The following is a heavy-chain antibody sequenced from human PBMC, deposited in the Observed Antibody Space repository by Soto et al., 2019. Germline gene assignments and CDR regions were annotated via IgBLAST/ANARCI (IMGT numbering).Heavy chain of an antibody. J-gene: IGHJ6*03. CDR1: GYTFTSYD. CDR2: MNPNSGNT. V-gene: IGHV1-8*01. D-gene: IGHD1-7*01. Sequence: QVQLVQSGAEVKKPGASVKVSCKASGYTFTSYDINWVRQATGQGLAWMGWMNPNSGNTGYAQKFQGRVTMTRNTSISTAYMELSSLRSEDTAVYYCARGRRITGTTTGYYYYYMDVWGKGTTVTVSS. CDR3: ARGRRITGTTTGYYYYYMDV.